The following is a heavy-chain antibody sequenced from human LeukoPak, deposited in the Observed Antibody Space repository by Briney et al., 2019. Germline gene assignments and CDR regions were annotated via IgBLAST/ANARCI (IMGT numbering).Heavy chain of an antibody. CDR1: GGSFSGYY. D-gene: IGHD6-13*01. Sequence: PSETLSLTCAVYGGSFSGYYWSWIRQPPGKGLEWIGEINHSGSTNYNPSLKSRVTISVDTSKNQFSLKLSSVTAADTAVYCCARGRGSSSWYSTWGQGTLVTVSS. CDR2: INHSGST. CDR3: ARGRGSSSWYST. J-gene: IGHJ5*02. V-gene: IGHV4-34*01.